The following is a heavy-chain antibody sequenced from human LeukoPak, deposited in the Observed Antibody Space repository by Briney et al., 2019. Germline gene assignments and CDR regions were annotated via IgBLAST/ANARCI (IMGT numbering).Heavy chain of an antibody. CDR1: GYTFTGYY. CDR2: INPNSGGT. D-gene: IGHD2-15*01. J-gene: IGHJ6*02. V-gene: IGHV1-2*02. CDR3: ARGLARVVAATGFYYYGMDV. Sequence: GASVKVSCKASGYTFTGYYMHWVRQAPGQGPEWMGWINPNSGGTNYAQKFQGRVTMTRDTSISTAYMELSRLRSDDTAVYYCARGLARVVAATGFYYYGMDVWGQGTTVTVSS.